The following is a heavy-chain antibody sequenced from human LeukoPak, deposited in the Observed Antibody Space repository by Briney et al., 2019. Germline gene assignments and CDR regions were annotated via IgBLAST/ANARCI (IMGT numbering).Heavy chain of an antibody. J-gene: IGHJ3*02. Sequence: GGSLRLSCAASGFTFSSYAMSWVRQAPGKGLEWVSAISGSGGSTYYAGSVKGRFTISRDSSKNTLFLQMNSLRVGDTAVYYCARAGYYDSSGFYAPDAFDIWGQGTVVTVSS. V-gene: IGHV3-23*01. CDR2: ISGSGGST. D-gene: IGHD3-22*01. CDR1: GFTFSSYA. CDR3: ARAGYYDSSGFYAPDAFDI.